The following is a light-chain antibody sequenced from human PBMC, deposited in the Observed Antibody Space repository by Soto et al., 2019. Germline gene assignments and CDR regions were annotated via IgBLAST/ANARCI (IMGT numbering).Light chain of an antibody. CDR2: AAS. Sequence: DIQMTQSPSSLSASVGDRVTITCRASQSISSYLNWYQQKPGKAPKLLIYAASSLQSGVPSRFSGSGSGTDFTLTISSLQPEDFATYYCQKCGVAPFTFGGGTKVDIK. J-gene: IGKJ4*01. CDR1: QSISSY. CDR3: QKCGVAPFT. V-gene: IGKV1-39*01.